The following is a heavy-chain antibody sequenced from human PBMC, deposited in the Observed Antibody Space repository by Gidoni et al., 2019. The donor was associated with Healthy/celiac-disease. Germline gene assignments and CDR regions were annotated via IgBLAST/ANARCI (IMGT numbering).Heavy chain of an antibody. CDR1: GFTFSNAW. CDR3: TTSLLWFREFFVDY. D-gene: IGHD3-10*01. V-gene: IGHV3-15*01. Sequence: ELQLVESGGGLVKPGGSLRLSCAASGFTFSNAWMSWVRQAPGKGLEWVGSIKSKTDGGTTDYAATVKGRFTISRDDSKNTLYLQMNSLKTEDTAVYYCTTSLLWFREFFVDYWGQGTLVTVSS. CDR2: IKSKTDGGTT. J-gene: IGHJ4*02.